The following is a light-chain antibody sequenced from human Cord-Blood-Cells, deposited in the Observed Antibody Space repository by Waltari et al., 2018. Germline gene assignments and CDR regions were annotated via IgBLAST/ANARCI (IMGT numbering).Light chain of an antibody. J-gene: IGKJ1*01. Sequence: DIVMTQSPDSLTVSLGEKATINCKYSQSVLYSSNNKNYLAWYQQKPGQPPKLLIYWASTRESGVPDRFSGSGSGTDFTLTISSLQAEEVAVYYCQQYYSTPRTFGQGTKVEIK. CDR3: QQYYSTPRT. CDR2: WAS. CDR1: QSVLYSSNNKNY. V-gene: IGKV4-1*01.